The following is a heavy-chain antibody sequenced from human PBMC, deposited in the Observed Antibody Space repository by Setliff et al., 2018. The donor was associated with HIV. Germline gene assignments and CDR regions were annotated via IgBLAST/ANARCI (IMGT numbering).Heavy chain of an antibody. CDR3: ARPPVP. V-gene: IGHV4-30-4*08. J-gene: IGHJ5*02. Sequence: SETLSLTCTVSGGSISSGDYYWTWIRQPPGKGLEWIGYIYNSGSTYYEPSLRGRVTISIDRSKNQFSLKLNSVTAADTAVYYCARPPVPWGQGTLVTVSS. CDR1: GGSISSGDYY. CDR2: IYNSGST.